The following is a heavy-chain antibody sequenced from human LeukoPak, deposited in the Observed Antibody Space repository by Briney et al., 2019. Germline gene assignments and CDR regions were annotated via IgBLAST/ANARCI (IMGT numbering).Heavy chain of an antibody. CDR1: GFTFSTYD. V-gene: IGHV3-21*01. CDR3: ARDFAS. CDR2: ITSDSSYM. Sequence: GGSLRLSCAASGFTFSTYDMVWVRQAPGMGLEWVSNITSDSSYMYYADSVKGRFTISRDNAKNSLYLQMNILRVEDTAVYYCARDFASWGQGTLVTVSS. J-gene: IGHJ5*01.